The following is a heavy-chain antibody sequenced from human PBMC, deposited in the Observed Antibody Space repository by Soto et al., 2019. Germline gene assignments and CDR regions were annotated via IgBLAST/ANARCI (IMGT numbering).Heavy chain of an antibody. CDR3: ARGGGDYYRTSGYYADY. CDR2: TKNKAERYST. J-gene: IGHJ4*02. V-gene: IGHV3-72*01. CDR1: GFTFSDYY. D-gene: IGHD3-22*01. Sequence: EVQLVESGGTLVQPGGSLRLSCAVSGFTFSDYYMDWVRQAPGKGLEWVGRTKNKAERYSTEYAAFVRGRFTVSRDDSKNSLYLQMNSLKTEDTAVYYCARGGGDYYRTSGYYADYWGQGTLVTVSS.